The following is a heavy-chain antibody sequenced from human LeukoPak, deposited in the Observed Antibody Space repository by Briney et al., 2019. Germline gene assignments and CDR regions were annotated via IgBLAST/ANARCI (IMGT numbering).Heavy chain of an antibody. CDR2: VNRDGSET. V-gene: IGHV3-7*03. J-gene: IGHJ6*02. CDR1: GFALSSHW. CDR3: ARNNGMDV. Sequence: GGSLRLSCAASGFALSSHWMTWVRQVPGRGPEWVANVNRDGSETYYLDSVKGRFTISKDNAKNSLYLQMNSLRAEDAALYHCARNNGMDVWGQGATVIVSS.